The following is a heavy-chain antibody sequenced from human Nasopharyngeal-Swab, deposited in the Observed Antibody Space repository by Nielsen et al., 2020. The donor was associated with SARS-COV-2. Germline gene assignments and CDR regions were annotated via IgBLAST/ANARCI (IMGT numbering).Heavy chain of an antibody. V-gene: IGHV3-74*01. CDR1: GVIFSNYW. CDR2: VNEDGSRT. CDR3: VKHQGSSSDQ. J-gene: IGHJ4*02. Sequence: GESLMISCVASGVIFSNYWMHWVRQAPGKGLVWVSRVNEDGSRTDYADSVRGRFTISRDNAKNTLYLQMNSLRVEDTAVYYCVKHQGSSSDQWGQGTLVTVSS.